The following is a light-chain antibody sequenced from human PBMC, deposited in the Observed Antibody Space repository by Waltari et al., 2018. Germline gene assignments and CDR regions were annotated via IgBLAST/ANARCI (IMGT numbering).Light chain of an antibody. CDR1: QSVSSH. CDR3: QQRGNWPSGYT. V-gene: IGKV3-11*01. J-gene: IGKJ2*01. Sequence: EIVFTQSPATLSLSPGETATLSCRASQSVSSHLGWYQQKPGQAPRLLIYDASKRATGIPARFSGSGSGTDFTLTISSLEPEDFAVYYCQQRGNWPSGYTFGQGTKLEIK. CDR2: DAS.